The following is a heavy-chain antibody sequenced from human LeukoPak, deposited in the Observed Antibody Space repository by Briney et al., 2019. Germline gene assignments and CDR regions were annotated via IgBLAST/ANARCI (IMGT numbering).Heavy chain of an antibody. D-gene: IGHD2-15*01. J-gene: IGHJ4*02. Sequence: GGSLRLSCAASGFTFSSYSMNWVRPAPGKGLEWVSSISSSSTYMYYADSVKGRFTISRDNAKNSLDLQMNSLRAEDTAVYYCARGWSSPDYWGQGTLVTVSS. CDR3: ARGWSSPDY. CDR1: GFTFSSYS. CDR2: ISSSSTYM. V-gene: IGHV3-21*01.